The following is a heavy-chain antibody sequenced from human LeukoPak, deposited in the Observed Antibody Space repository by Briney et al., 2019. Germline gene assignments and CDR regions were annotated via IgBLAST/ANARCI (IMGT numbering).Heavy chain of an antibody. CDR2: INHSGST. CDR1: GGSFSGYY. V-gene: IGHV4-34*01. D-gene: IGHD3-10*01. Sequence: SETLSLTCAVYGGSFSGYYWSWIRQPPGKGLEWIGEINHSGSTNYNPSLKSRVIISVDTSKNQFSLKLSSVTAADTAVYYCARGPRRGMVYWYFDLWGRGTLVTVSS. CDR3: ARGPRRGMVYWYFDL. J-gene: IGHJ2*01.